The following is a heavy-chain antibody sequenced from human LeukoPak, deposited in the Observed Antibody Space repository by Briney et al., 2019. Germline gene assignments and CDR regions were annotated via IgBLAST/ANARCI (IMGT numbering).Heavy chain of an antibody. D-gene: IGHD3-10*01. Sequence: GGSLRLSCAASGFTFSGYWMSWVRQAPGRGLGWVANIRQDASDKYYVDSVKGRFTISRDNADNSLYLHMNNLRAEDTAVYYCARERVRGVSYFGYWGQGALVTVSS. CDR2: IRQDASDK. V-gene: IGHV3-7*01. CDR1: GFTFSGYW. CDR3: ARERVRGVSYFGY. J-gene: IGHJ4*02.